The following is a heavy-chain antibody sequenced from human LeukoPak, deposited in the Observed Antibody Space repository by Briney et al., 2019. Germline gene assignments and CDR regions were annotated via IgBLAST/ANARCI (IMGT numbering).Heavy chain of an antibody. Sequence: GGSLRLSCAASGFTFSSYAMSWVRQAPGKGLEWVSAISGSGGSTYYADSVKGRFTISRDNSKNTLYLQMNSLRAEDTAVYYCARGEYCSGGSCLPRRNLAAFDIWGQGTMVTVSS. D-gene: IGHD2-15*01. CDR2: ISGSGGST. J-gene: IGHJ3*02. CDR3: ARGEYCSGGSCLPRRNLAAFDI. CDR1: GFTFSSYA. V-gene: IGHV3-23*01.